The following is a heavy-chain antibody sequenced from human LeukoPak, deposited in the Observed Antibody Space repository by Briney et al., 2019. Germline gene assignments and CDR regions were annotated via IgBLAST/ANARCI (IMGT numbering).Heavy chain of an antibody. CDR1: GYTFTGYY. Sequence: GASVKVSCKASGYTFTGYYMHWVRQAPGQGLEWMGWINPNSGGTNYAQKFQGRVTMTRDTSISTAYMELCRLRSDDTAVYYCARDRSPTWFGELSKGLDAFDIWGQGTMVTVSS. V-gene: IGHV1-2*02. J-gene: IGHJ3*02. CDR3: ARDRSPTWFGELSKGLDAFDI. D-gene: IGHD3-10*01. CDR2: INPNSGGT.